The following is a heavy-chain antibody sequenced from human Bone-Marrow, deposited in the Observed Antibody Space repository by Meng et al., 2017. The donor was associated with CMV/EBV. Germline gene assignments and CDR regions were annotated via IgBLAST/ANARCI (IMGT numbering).Heavy chain of an antibody. CDR1: GYTFTSYY. D-gene: IGHD1-26*01. Sequence: ASVKVSCKASGYTFTSYYMHWVRQAPGQGLEWMGIINPSGGSTSYAQKFQGRVTMTRHTSTSTVYMELSSLRSEDTAVYYCARFEWELLRFDYWGQGTLVTVSS. J-gene: IGHJ4*02. CDR3: ARFEWELLRFDY. CDR2: INPSGGST. V-gene: IGHV1-46*01.